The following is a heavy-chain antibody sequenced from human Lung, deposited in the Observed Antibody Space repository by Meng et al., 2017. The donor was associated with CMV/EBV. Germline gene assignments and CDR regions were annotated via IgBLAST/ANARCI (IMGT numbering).Heavy chain of an antibody. D-gene: IGHD2/OR15-2a*01. CDR1: GFTFRSYG. V-gene: IGHV3-48*04. CDR2: ISATGDTI. J-gene: IGHJ4*02. CDR3: ARDRDTHYCYSDSCYGLAY. Sequence: GESLKISCAGSGFTFRSYGMSWVRQAPGRGLEWISYISATGDTIHYADSVKGRFTVSRDNNKSLVYLRMNSLGAADTAVFYCARDRDTHYCYSDSCYGLAYWGQGTLVTVSS.